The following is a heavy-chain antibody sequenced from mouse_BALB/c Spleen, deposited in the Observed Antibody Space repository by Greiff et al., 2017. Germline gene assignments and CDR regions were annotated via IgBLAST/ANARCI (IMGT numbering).Heavy chain of an antibody. Sequence: QVQLQQPGAELVMPGASVKMSCKASGYTFTDYWLHWVKQRPGQGLEWIGAIDTSDSYTSYNQKFKGKATLTVDESSSTAYMQLSSLTSEDSAVYYCAREAAYYGNPYFDDWGKGNTRTV. CDR3: AREAAYYGNPYFDD. V-gene: IGHV1-69*01. CDR1: GYTFTDYW. CDR2: IDTSDSYT. J-gene: IGHJ2*01. D-gene: IGHD2-10*01.